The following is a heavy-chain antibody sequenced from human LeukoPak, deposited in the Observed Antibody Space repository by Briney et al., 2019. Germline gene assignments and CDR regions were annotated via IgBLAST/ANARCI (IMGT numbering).Heavy chain of an antibody. V-gene: IGHV3-33*01. J-gene: IGHJ3*02. CDR1: GFTFSSYG. D-gene: IGHD3-22*01. Sequence: PGGSLRLSCAASGFTFSSYGMHWVRQAPGKGLEWVAVIWYDGSNKYYADSVKGRFTISRDSSKNTLYLQMNSLRAEDAAVYYCAREYREVVVIFAFDIWGQGTMVTVSS. CDR3: AREYREVVVIFAFDI. CDR2: IWYDGSNK.